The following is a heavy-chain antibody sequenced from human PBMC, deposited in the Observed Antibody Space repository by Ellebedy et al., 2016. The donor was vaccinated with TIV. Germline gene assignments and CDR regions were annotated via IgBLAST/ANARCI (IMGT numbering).Heavy chain of an antibody. J-gene: IGHJ4*02. CDR2: ISDSGDST. CDR1: GFTFSSCA. CDR3: AKASSGYYFEMSGFFDY. Sequence: GESLKISCAASGFTFSSCAMSWVRQAPGKGLEWVSTISDSGDSTYYADSVKGRFTISRDNSKNMLYLQMNRLRAEDTALYYCAKASSGYYFEMSGFFDYWGQGALVTVSS. D-gene: IGHD3-22*01. V-gene: IGHV3-23*01.